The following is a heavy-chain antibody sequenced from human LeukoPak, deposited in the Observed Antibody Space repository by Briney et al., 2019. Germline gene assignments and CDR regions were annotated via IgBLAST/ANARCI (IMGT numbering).Heavy chain of an antibody. V-gene: IGHV3-30*02. CDR1: GFTFSNYG. J-gene: IGHJ4*02. CDR3: VKDPSGAAAAGTFDY. D-gene: IGHD6-13*01. CDR2: IRSDSSYI. Sequence: GGSLRLSCAASGFTFSNYGMHWVRQTPDEGLEWVAFIRSDSSYIYYLESVKGRFTVSRDNSKNTLFLQMHSLRPEDTAAYYCVKDPSGAAAAGTFDYWGQGTLVTVSS.